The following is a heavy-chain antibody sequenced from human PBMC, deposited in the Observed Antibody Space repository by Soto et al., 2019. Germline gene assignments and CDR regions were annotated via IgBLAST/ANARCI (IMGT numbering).Heavy chain of an antibody. CDR2: IDWDDDK. V-gene: IGHV2-70*01. Sequence: QSGPTLVNPTQTLTLTCTFSGLSLSTSGMCVSWIRQPPGKALEWLALIDWDDDKYYSTSLKTRLTISKDTSKNQVVLTMTNMDPVDTATYYCARIPAAAGWPHFDYWGQGTLVTVSS. CDR3: ARIPAAAGWPHFDY. CDR1: GLSLSTSGMC. D-gene: IGHD6-13*01. J-gene: IGHJ4*02.